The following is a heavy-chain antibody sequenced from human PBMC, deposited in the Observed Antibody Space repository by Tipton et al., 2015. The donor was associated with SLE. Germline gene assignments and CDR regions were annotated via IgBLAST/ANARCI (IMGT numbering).Heavy chain of an antibody. CDR3: AEGICSSTSCQGNWFDP. Sequence: TLSLTCTVSGGSISSSSYYWGWIRQPPGKGLEWIGSIYYSGSTYYNPSLKSRVTISVDTSKNQFSLKLSSVTAADTAVYYCAEGICSSTSCQGNWFDPWGQGTLVTVSS. CDR2: IYYSGST. CDR1: GGSISSSSYY. J-gene: IGHJ5*02. V-gene: IGHV4-39*07. D-gene: IGHD2-2*01.